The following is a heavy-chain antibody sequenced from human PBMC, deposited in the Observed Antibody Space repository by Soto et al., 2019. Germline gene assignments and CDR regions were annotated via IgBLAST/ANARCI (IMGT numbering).Heavy chain of an antibody. D-gene: IGHD3-3*01. V-gene: IGHV4-59*08. Sequence: SETLSLTCTVSGASIRSYYWSWIRQPPGKGLEWIGYVYYSGSTKYNPSLKSRVTISVDSSKNQFSLKLDSVTAADTAVYYCARLGGYYQAFDHWGQGTLVTVSS. CDR1: GASIRSYY. CDR2: VYYSGST. J-gene: IGHJ4*02. CDR3: ARLGGYYQAFDH.